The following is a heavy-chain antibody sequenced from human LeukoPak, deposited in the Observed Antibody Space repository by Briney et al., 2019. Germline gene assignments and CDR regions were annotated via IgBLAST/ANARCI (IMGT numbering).Heavy chain of an antibody. D-gene: IGHD2-8*01. J-gene: IGHJ3*02. V-gene: IGHV3-30*04. Sequence: PGRSLRLSCAASGFTFSSHPMNWVRQAPGKGLEWVAVIANDGRFTNYADSVKGRFTISRDNSKSTLEMQMNSLRAEDTALYYCVKEANGFDMWGLGTMVTVSS. CDR3: VKEANGFDM. CDR1: GFTFSSHP. CDR2: IANDGRFT.